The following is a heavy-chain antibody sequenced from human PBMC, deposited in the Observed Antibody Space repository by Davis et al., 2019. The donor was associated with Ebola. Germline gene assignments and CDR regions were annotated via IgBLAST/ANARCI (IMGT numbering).Heavy chain of an antibody. CDR2: IIPMLDIA. V-gene: IGHV1-69*02. Sequence: SVKVSCKASGGTFRSYTISWVRQAPGQGLEWMGRIIPMLDIANYAQNFQDRVTIIADESTRTVYMELSSLRSADTAMYYCAKSTRDDPFDIWGQGTMVTVSS. CDR1: GGTFRSYT. CDR3: AKSTRDDPFDI. J-gene: IGHJ3*02.